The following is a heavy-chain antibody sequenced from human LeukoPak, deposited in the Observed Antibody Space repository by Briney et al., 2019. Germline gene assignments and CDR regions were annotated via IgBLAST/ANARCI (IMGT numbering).Heavy chain of an antibody. CDR2: ISSSSSYI. Sequence: GGSLRLFCAASGFTFRSYNMNWVRRAREKGLEWVTYISSSSSYIYYADSVRGRFTSSRDNAKNSLYLQMNSLRAEDTAVYYCASDIVVVPAAISDYWGQGTLVTVSS. CDR1: GFTFRSYN. J-gene: IGHJ4*02. V-gene: IGHV3-21*01. D-gene: IGHD2-2*01. CDR3: ASDIVVVPAAISDY.